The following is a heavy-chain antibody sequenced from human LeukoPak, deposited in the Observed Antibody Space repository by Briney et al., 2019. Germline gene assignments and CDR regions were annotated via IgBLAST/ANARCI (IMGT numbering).Heavy chain of an antibody. CDR2: IIPVLGIA. CDR1: GGTFSSYA. J-gene: IGHJ4*02. V-gene: IGHV1-69*04. Sequence: ASVKVSCKASGGTFSSYAISWVRQAPGQGLEWMGRIIPVLGIANYAQKFQGRVTITADKSTSTAYMELSSLRSEDTAVYYCARQAMATPHTGFDYWGQGTLVTVSS. D-gene: IGHD5-18*01. CDR3: ARQAMATPHTGFDY.